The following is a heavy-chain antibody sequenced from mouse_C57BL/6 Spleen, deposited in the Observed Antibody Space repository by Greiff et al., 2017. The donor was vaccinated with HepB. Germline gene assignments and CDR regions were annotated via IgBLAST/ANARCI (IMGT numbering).Heavy chain of an antibody. Sequence: EVKLQESGPGLVKPSQSLSLTCSVTGYSITSGYYWNWIRQLPGNKLEWMGYIKYDGSNNYNPTLKNRISITRDTSKNQLFLKLNSMTTEDAATYYCAREGLRDWYFDVWGTGTTVTVSS. D-gene: IGHD2-4*01. J-gene: IGHJ1*03. CDR2: IKYDGSN. V-gene: IGHV3-6*01. CDR1: GYSITSGYY. CDR3: AREGLRDWYFDV.